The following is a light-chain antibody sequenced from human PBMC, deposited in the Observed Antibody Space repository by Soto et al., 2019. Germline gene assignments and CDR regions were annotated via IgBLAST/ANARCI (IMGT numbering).Light chain of an antibody. Sequence: DIQVTQSPSSLSASGGDIVTITFRASQGISNYLAWYQQKPGKVPKLLIYAASTLQSGVPSRFSGSGSGTDFTLTISSLQPEDVATYYCQKYNSALTFGQGTRLEIK. J-gene: IGKJ5*01. CDR1: QGISNY. V-gene: IGKV1-27*01. CDR2: AAS. CDR3: QKYNSALT.